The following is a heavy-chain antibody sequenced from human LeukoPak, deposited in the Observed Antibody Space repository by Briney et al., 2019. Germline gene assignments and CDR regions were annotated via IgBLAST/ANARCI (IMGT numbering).Heavy chain of an antibody. V-gene: IGHV3-66*01. CDR2: FYSGGIT. CDR1: GFTVSDNY. CDR3: ASSSWSSEYFHY. D-gene: IGHD6-13*01. Sequence: PGGSLRLSCAASGFTVSDNYMSWVRQAPGKGLEWVSVFYSGGITRYADSVKGRFTISRDNSKNTLYLQLNSLRAEDTAVYFCASSSWSSEYFHYWGQGTLVTVSS. J-gene: IGHJ1*01.